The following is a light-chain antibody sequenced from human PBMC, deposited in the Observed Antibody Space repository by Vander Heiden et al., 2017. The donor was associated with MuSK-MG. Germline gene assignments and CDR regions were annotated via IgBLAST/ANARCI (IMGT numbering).Light chain of an antibody. V-gene: IGLV1-40*01. J-gene: IGLJ3*02. CDR1: SSNIGAGYD. Sequence: QSVLTQPPSVSGAPGPRVTISCTGRSSNIGAGYDVHWYQQLPGTAPKLLIYVNSNRPSGVPDRFSGSKSATSASLAITGLQAEDEADYYCQSYDSSLSGWVFGGGTKLTVL. CDR3: QSYDSSLSGWV. CDR2: VNS.